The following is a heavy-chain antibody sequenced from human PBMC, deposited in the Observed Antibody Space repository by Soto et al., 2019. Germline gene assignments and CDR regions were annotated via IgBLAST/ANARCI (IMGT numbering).Heavy chain of an antibody. V-gene: IGHV3-20*04. CDR2: VNWNGGST. J-gene: IGHJ4*02. D-gene: IGHD1-26*01. CDR1: GFTFTNYA. Sequence: GGSLRLSCAASGFTFTNYAMSWARQAPGKGLEWVSGVNWNGGSTGYADSVKGRFTISRDNAKNSLYLQMNSLRAEDTAFYYCVRGASLNFDYWGQGTLVTVSS. CDR3: VRGASLNFDY.